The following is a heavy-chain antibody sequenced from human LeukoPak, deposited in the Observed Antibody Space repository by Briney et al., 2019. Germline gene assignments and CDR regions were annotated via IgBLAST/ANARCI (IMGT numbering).Heavy chain of an antibody. CDR1: GFTFSSYS. Sequence: PGRSLRLSCAASGFTFSSYSMNSVRQAPGKGLEWVSYISSSSSYTYCEDTVTGRLTISRDNGNDSLYLQMNSLSAEDRAVAYCARDPRPRYCSGGRCYTQYGMDVWGQGTTVTVSS. CDR3: ARDPRPRYCSGGRCYTQYGMDV. J-gene: IGHJ6*02. V-gene: IGHV3-21*01. D-gene: IGHD2-15*01. CDR2: ISSSSSYT.